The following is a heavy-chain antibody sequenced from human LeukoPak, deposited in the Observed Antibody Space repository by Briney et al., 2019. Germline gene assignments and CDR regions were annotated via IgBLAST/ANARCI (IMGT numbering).Heavy chain of an antibody. CDR2: ISAYNGNT. D-gene: IGHD3-22*01. Sequence: ASVKVSCKASGYTFTSYGISWVRQAPGQGLEWMGWISAYNGNTNYAQKLQGRVIMTTDTSTSTAYMELRSLRSDDTAVYYCARVYYYDSSGYYYFDYWGQGTLVTVSS. V-gene: IGHV1-18*01. CDR3: ARVYYYDSSGYYYFDY. CDR1: GYTFTSYG. J-gene: IGHJ4*02.